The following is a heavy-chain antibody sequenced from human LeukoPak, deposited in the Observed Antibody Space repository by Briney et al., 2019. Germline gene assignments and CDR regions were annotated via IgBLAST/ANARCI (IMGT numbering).Heavy chain of an antibody. V-gene: IGHV1-69*13. CDR2: IIPIFGTA. J-gene: IGHJ4*02. CDR1: GGTFSSYA. D-gene: IGHD3-3*01. CDR3: ARSTYYDFWSGYYSPNPIDY. Sequence: SVKVSCKASGGTFSSYAISWVRQAPGQGLEWMGGIIPIFGTANYAQKFQGRVTITADESTSTAYMELSSLRSEDTAVYHCARSTYYDFWSGYYSPNPIDYWGQGTLVTVSS.